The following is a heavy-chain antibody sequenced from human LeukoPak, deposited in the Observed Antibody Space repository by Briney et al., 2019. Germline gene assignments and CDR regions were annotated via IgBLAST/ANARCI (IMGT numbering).Heavy chain of an antibody. CDR3: ARLARDDYGDYETVDY. CDR2: IKQDGSEK. Sequence: GGSLRLSCAASGFTVGSYWMSSVRQAPGKGLEWVANIKQDGSEKNYVDSVKGRFTISRDNAKNSLYLQMNSLRAEDTAVYYCARLARDDYGDYETVDYWGQGTLVTVSS. D-gene: IGHD4-17*01. CDR1: GFTVGSYW. J-gene: IGHJ4*02. V-gene: IGHV3-7*01.